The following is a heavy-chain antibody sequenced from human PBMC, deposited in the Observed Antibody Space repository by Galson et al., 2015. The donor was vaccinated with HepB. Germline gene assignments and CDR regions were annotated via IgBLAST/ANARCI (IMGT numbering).Heavy chain of an antibody. D-gene: IGHD1-26*01. V-gene: IGHV1-18*01. CDR2: ISGYNGDT. J-gene: IGHJ5*02. Sequence: SVKVSCKASGYTFTSYAFSWVRQAPGQGLEWMGWISGYNGDTNYAQKFRGRVTMTTDTSSTTAYMELRSLTSDDTAVYYCTRDRLSGTYRGWFDPWGQGSLVTVSS. CDR1: GYTFTSYA. CDR3: TRDRLSGTYRGWFDP.